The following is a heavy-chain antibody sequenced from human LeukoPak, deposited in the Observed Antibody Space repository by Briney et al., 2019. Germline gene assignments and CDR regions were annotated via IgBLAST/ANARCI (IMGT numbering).Heavy chain of an antibody. Sequence: SVRVSCKASGGTFSSYAISWVRQAPGQGREGMGGIIPIFGTANYAQKFQGRVTITTDESTSTAYMELSSLRSEDTAVYYCAASGGYSGYDDYWGQGTLVTVSS. CDR1: GGTFSSYA. CDR3: AASGGYSGYDDY. CDR2: IIPIFGTA. D-gene: IGHD5-12*01. J-gene: IGHJ4*02. V-gene: IGHV1-69*05.